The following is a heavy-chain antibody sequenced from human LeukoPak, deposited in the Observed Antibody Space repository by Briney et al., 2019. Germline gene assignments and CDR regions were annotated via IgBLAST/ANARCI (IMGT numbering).Heavy chain of an antibody. V-gene: IGHV4-39*01. D-gene: IGHD3-10*01. Sequence: SETLSLNCTVSGDSVSSSSYYWGWIRQPPGKGVEWIGSIYYTESIYYNPSLKGRVTISVDTSKNQLSLKLSSVTAADSAVYYCAASYGSGSYWDYWGQGTLVTVSS. CDR1: GDSVSSSSYY. J-gene: IGHJ4*02. CDR3: AASYGSGSYWDY. CDR2: IYYTESI.